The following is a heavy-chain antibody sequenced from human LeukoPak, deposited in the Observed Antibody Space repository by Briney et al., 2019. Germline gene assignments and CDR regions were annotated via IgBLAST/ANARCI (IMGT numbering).Heavy chain of an antibody. Sequence: SETLSLTCSVSGGSISHYYWSWIRQPPGKRLEWIGYMHYAGNTNYNSSLENRVTISVDTSKNQFSLRLSSVTAADTAVYYCARRPNKSYFDYWGQGTLVTVSS. J-gene: IGHJ4*02. V-gene: IGHV4-59*01. CDR2: MHYAGNT. CDR1: GGSISHYY. CDR3: ARRPNKSYFDY.